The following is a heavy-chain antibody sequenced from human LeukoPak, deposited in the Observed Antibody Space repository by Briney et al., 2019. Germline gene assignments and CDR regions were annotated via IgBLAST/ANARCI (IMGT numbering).Heavy chain of an antibody. V-gene: IGHV4-4*02. CDR2: TYDSGST. CDR3: ARITVTTETNWFDP. D-gene: IGHD4-17*01. CDR1: GGSISSSNW. J-gene: IGHJ5*02. Sequence: PSETLSLTCAVSGGSISSSNWWSWVRQPPGKGLEWIGETYDSGSTKYNPSLKSRVTTSVDKSKNQFSLKLSSVTAADTAVYYCARITVTTETNWFDPWGQGTLVTVSS.